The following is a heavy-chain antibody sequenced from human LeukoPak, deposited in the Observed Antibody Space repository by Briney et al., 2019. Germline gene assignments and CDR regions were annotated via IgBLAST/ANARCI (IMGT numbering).Heavy chain of an antibody. CDR3: ARGLKPFDY. CDR1: GGSISSSSYY. Sequence: SETLSLTCTVSGGSISSSSYYWGWIRQPPGKGLEWIGSIFYSGDTYYNPSLKSRVTISVDTSKNQFSLKLTSVTAADTAVYCCARGLKPFDYWGQGTLVTVSS. CDR2: IFYSGDT. J-gene: IGHJ4*02. V-gene: IGHV4-39*07.